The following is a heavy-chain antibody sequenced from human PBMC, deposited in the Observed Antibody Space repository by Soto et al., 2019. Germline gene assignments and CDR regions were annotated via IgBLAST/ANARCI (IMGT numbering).Heavy chain of an antibody. Sequence: QVQLVQSGAEVKKPGASVKVSCKASGYTFTSYGISWVRQAPGQGLEWMGWISAYNGNTNYAQKLQGRVTMTTDTATRPAYMELRSRSSDDTAVYYWARERSARHQGQFDDWGQGTLVTVSS. CDR1: GYTFTSYG. J-gene: IGHJ4*02. CDR3: ARERSARHQGQFDD. CDR2: ISAYNGNT. V-gene: IGHV1-18*01.